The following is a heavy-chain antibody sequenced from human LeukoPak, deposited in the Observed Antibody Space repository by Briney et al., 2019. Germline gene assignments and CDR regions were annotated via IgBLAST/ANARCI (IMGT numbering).Heavy chain of an antibody. J-gene: IGHJ4*02. CDR3: ATLLTSGYSSGWSAFDY. CDR1: GYTLTGYY. Sequence: ASVKVSCKASGYTLTGYYMHWVRQAPRQGLGWMGWINPNSGGTNYAQKFQGRVTISRDTSISTAYMELSRLRSDDTAVYYCATLLTSGYSSGWSAFDYWGQGTLVTVSS. CDR2: INPNSGGT. V-gene: IGHV1-2*02. D-gene: IGHD6-19*01.